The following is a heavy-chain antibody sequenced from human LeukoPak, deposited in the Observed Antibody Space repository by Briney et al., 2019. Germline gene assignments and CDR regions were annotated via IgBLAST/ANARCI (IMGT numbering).Heavy chain of an antibody. CDR2: IRDSGSST. J-gene: IGHJ4*02. CDR3: AKYGPQDSGSSHFDY. CDR1: GFTFSSYA. D-gene: IGHD1-26*01. Sequence: GGALRLSCAASGFTFSSYAMSWVREAPGKGREWVSAIRDSGSSTHYADPVKGRFTTSRDNTKNTLFLQMNSLRAEDTAIYYCAKYGPQDSGSSHFDYWGQGALVPVSS. V-gene: IGHV3-23*01.